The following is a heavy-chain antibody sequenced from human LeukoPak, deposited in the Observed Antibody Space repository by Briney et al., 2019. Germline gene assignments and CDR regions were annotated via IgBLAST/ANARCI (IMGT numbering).Heavy chain of an antibody. J-gene: IGHJ4*02. CDR1: GYTFSSYT. CDR3: ASGPSYSGSNEYFDS. V-gene: IGHV7-4-1*02. D-gene: IGHD1-26*01. CDR2: INTNTGNP. Sequence: ASVKVSCKASGYTFSSYTMNWVRQAPGHGPEWMGWINTNTGNPTYAQDYTGRFVFSLDTSVSTTYLQISRLKAEDTAVYYCASGPSYSGSNEYFDSWGQGTLVTVSS.